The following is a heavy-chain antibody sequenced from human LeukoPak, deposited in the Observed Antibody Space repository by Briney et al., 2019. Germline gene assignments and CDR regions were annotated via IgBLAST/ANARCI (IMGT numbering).Heavy chain of an antibody. CDR2: IKQDGSEK. CDR1: EFTFSRYW. Sequence: GGSLRLSCAASEFTFSRYWMSWVRQAPGKGLEWVANIKQDGSEKYYVDSVKGRFTISRDNAKNSLYLQMNSLRAEDTAVYYCARERVCCSSTNCYAGLDYWGQGTLVTVSS. V-gene: IGHV3-7*04. CDR3: ARERVCCSSTNCYAGLDY. D-gene: IGHD2-2*01. J-gene: IGHJ4*02.